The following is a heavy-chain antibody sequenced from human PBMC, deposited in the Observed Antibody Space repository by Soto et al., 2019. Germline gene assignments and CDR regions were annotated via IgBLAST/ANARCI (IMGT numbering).Heavy chain of an antibody. CDR1: RGYG. Sequence: RGYGGSWLRKPPGKGLEWIGEVNHSGSTNYNPSLKSRVTISVDTSKSQFSLKLSSVTAADTAVYYCARQYGDSDYWGQGTLVTVSS. CDR2: VNHSGST. CDR3: ARQYGDSDY. J-gene: IGHJ4*02. V-gene: IGHV4-34*01. D-gene: IGHD4-17*01.